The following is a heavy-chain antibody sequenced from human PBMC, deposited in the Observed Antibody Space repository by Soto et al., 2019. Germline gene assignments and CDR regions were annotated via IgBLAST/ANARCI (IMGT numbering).Heavy chain of an antibody. Sequence: QVQLVESGGGVVQPGRSLRLSCAASGFSFDTYAMHWIRQAPGKGLEWVTLISYDGSTTYYADSVKGRFTISRDNSKNTVHLQMSGLGADDTAVYYCARNGETWKYGWLDPWGQGTLVTVSS. CDR3: ARNGETWKYGWLDP. D-gene: IGHD1-7*01. J-gene: IGHJ5*02. V-gene: IGHV3-30-3*01. CDR2: ISYDGSTT. CDR1: GFSFDTYA.